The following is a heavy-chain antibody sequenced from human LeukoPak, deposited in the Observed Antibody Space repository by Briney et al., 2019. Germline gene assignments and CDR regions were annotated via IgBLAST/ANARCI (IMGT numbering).Heavy chain of an antibody. CDR3: AGRGGSSWTFDY. CDR1: GGPISSSNW. D-gene: IGHD6-13*01. Sequence: SGTLSLTCAVSGGPISSSNWWSWVRQPPGKGLEWIGEIYHSGSTNYNPSLKSRVTISVDKSKNQFSLKLSSVTAADTAVYYCAGRGGSSWTFDYWGQGTLVTVSS. J-gene: IGHJ4*02. V-gene: IGHV4-4*02. CDR2: IYHSGST.